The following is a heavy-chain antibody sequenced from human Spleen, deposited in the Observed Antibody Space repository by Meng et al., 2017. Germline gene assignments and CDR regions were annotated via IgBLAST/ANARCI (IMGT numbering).Heavy chain of an antibody. J-gene: IGHJ6*02. CDR1: GFTFGDYA. CDR3: MAYASTVAPHYYYGMDI. CDR2: IKSKTDGGTT. Sequence: GESLKISCTASGFTFGDYAMSWVRQAPGKGLEWVGRIKSKTDGGTTDYAAPVQGRFTISRDDSKNTLYLQMNSLKTEDAAVYYCMAYASTVAPHYYYGMDIWGQGTTVTVSS. V-gene: IGHV3-15*01. D-gene: IGHD4-23*01.